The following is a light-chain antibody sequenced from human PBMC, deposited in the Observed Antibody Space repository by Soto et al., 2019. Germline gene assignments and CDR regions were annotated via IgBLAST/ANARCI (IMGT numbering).Light chain of an antibody. CDR2: TGS. CDR1: QAMDSW. J-gene: IGKJ1*01. CDR3: QQTLSFPPT. V-gene: IGKV1-12*01. Sequence: DIQMTQSPSSVSASVCDSVTNTFRACQAMDSWLAWYQQKPGEAPKLLIFTGSRLHSGVPPRFSGSGSGTDFTLTISSLQPEDFATYYCQQTLSFPPTFGQGTKVDIK.